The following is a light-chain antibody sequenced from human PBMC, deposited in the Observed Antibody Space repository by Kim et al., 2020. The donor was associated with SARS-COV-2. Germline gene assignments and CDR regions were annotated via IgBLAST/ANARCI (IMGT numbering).Light chain of an antibody. V-gene: IGKV3-20*01. CDR1: QSVNSNY. CDR2: GAS. Sequence: APGERAPLACRASQSVNSNYLAWYQQQPGQAPRLLIYGASSRATGIPDRFSGSGSGTDFTLTISRLEAEGFAVYYCQHYGSSSWTFGQGTKVDIK. CDR3: QHYGSSSWT. J-gene: IGKJ1*01.